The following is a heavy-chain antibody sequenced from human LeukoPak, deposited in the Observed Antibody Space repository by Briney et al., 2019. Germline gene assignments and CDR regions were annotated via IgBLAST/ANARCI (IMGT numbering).Heavy chain of an antibody. CDR2: IYYSGST. D-gene: IGHD4/OR15-4a*01. J-gene: IGHJ5*02. CDR3: ARDLGAPARGWFDP. CDR1: GGSISSSSYY. V-gene: IGHV4-39*07. Sequence: PSETLSLTCTVSGGSISSSSYYWGWIRQPPGKGLEWIGSIYYSGSTYYNPSLKSRATISVDTSKNQFSLKLSSVTAADTAVYYCARDLGAPARGWFDPWGQGTLVTVSS.